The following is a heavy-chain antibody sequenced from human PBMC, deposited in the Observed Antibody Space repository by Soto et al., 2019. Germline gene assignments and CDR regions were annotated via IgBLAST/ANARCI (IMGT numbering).Heavy chain of an antibody. J-gene: IGHJ4*02. CDR3: ARGKLSDYVWGSYRYHFDY. CDR1: GGSFSGYY. Sequence: SETLSLTCAVYGGSFSGYYWSWIRQPPGKGLEWIGEINHSGSTNYNPSLKSRVTISVDTSKNQFSLKLSSVTAADTAVYYCARGKLSDYVWGSYRYHFDYWGQGTVVTVS. V-gene: IGHV4-34*01. CDR2: INHSGST. D-gene: IGHD3-16*02.